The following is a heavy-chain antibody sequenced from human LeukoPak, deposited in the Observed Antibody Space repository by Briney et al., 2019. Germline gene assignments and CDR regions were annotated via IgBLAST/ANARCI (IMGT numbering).Heavy chain of an antibody. Sequence: PGGSLRLSCAASGFSFTSYGMHWVRQAPGKGLEWVAVIWYDGTNKYYADSVKGRFTISRDTSNNMLYLQMNSLRAEDTAVYYCAKVRGKRAPVYGMDVWGQGTTVTVSS. J-gene: IGHJ6*02. CDR3: AKVRGKRAPVYGMDV. CDR2: IWYDGTNK. V-gene: IGHV3-33*06. CDR1: GFSFTSYG. D-gene: IGHD3-3*01.